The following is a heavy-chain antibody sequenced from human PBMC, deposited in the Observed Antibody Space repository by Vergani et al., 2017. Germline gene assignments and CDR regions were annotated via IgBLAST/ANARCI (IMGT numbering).Heavy chain of an antibody. D-gene: IGHD4-23*01. J-gene: IGHJ6*03. CDR1: GGSISSYY. CDR2: IYYSGST. CDR3: ARANSGAYYYYYYMDV. Sequence: QVHLQESGPGLVKPSETLSLTCTVSGGSISSYYWSWIRQPPGKGLEWIGYIYYSGSTNYNPSLKSRVTISVDTSKNQFSLKLSSVTAADTAVYYCARANSGAYYYYYYMDVWGKGTTVTVSS. V-gene: IGHV4-59*01.